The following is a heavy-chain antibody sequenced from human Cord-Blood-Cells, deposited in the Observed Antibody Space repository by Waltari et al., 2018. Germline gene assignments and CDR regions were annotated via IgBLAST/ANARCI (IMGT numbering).Heavy chain of an antibody. V-gene: IGHV3-73*02. J-gene: IGHJ4*02. Sequence: EVQLVESGGGLVQPGGSLKLSCAASGFTFSGSAMHWVRQASGKGLEWVGRIRSKANSDATAYAASVKGRFTISRDDSKNTAYLQMNSLKTEDTAVYYCTSHTANFDYWGQGTLVTVSS. CDR1: GFTFSGSA. CDR2: IRSKANSDAT. D-gene: IGHD5-18*01. CDR3: TSHTANFDY.